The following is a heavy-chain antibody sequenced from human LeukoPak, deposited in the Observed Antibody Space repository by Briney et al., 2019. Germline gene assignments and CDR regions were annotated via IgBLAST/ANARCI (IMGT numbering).Heavy chain of an antibody. J-gene: IGHJ4*02. CDR3: ARGPPYSSGWSYFDY. CDR2: IWYDGSNK. CDR1: GFTLSSYG. D-gene: IGHD6-19*01. V-gene: IGHV3-33*01. Sequence: PGGSLRLSCAASGFTLSSYGMHWVRQAPGKGLEWVAVIWYDGSNKYYADSVKGRFTISRDNSKNTLYLQMNSLRAEDTAVYYCARGPPYSSGWSYFDYWGQGTLVTVSS.